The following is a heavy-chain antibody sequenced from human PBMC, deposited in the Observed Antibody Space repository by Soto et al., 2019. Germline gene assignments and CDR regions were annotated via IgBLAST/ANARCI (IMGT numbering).Heavy chain of an antibody. CDR2: ISSSSSTI. Sequence: GGSLRLSCAASGFTFSSYSMNWVRQAPGKGLEWVSYISSSSSTIYYADSVKGRFTISRDNAKNSLYLQMNSLRDEDTAVYYCARELSNYVDNWFDPWGQGTLVTVSS. J-gene: IGHJ5*02. V-gene: IGHV3-48*02. CDR1: GFTFSSYS. CDR3: ARELSNYVDNWFDP. D-gene: IGHD4-4*01.